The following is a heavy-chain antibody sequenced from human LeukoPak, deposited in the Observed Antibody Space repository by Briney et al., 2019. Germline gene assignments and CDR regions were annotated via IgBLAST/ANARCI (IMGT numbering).Heavy chain of an antibody. Sequence: GGSLRLSCAASGFTFDDYGMSWVRQAPGKGLEWVSGINWNGGSTGYADSVKGRFTISRDNAKNTLYLQMNSLRAEDTGVYYCAKDRDYSAYYFDYWGQGTLVTVSS. CDR3: AKDRDYSAYYFDY. D-gene: IGHD4-11*01. CDR1: GFTFDDYG. CDR2: INWNGGST. J-gene: IGHJ4*02. V-gene: IGHV3-20*04.